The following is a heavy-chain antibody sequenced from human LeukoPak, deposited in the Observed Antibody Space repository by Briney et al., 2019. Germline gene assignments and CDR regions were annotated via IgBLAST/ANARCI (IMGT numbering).Heavy chain of an antibody. CDR1: GFTVSSDY. V-gene: IGHV3-23*01. CDR2: ISGSGGST. D-gene: IGHD1-26*01. Sequence: GGSLRLSCAASGFTVSSDYMSWVRQAPGKGLEWVSGISGSGGSTYYADSVRGRFTISRDNSKNTLYLEMNSLKVEDTAVYYCSKDRGLVGGTPSNFDYWGQGTLVTVSS. CDR3: SKDRGLVGGTPSNFDY. J-gene: IGHJ4*02.